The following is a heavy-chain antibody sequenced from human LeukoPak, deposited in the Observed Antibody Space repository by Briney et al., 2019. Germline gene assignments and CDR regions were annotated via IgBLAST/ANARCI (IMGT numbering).Heavy chain of an antibody. CDR1: GYSFTTYW. CDR2: IYPGDSDT. V-gene: IGHV5-51*01. Sequence: GESLKISCRGSGYSFTTYWIGWVRQMPGKGLEWMGIIYPGDSDTKYSPSFQGQVTISADKSINTAYLHWSSLKASDTAIYYCARQRTNNWYDQATFNYMDVWGKGTTVTVSS. CDR3: ARQRTNNWYDQATFNYMDV. D-gene: IGHD1-1*01. J-gene: IGHJ6*03.